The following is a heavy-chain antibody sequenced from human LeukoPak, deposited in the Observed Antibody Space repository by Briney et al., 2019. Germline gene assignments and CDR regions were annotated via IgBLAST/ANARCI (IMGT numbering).Heavy chain of an antibody. CDR2: INSDGSST. V-gene: IGHV3-74*01. CDR3: ARDLLVPPWYFDL. Sequence: GGCLRLSCAASGFTFNSYWMHWVRQARGRGLVWVSRINSDGSSTNYADAVKGRFTISRDNAKNTLYLQMNSLRAEDTAVYYCARDLLVPPWYFDLWGRGTLVTVSS. CDR1: GFTFNSYW. J-gene: IGHJ2*01. D-gene: IGHD2-15*01.